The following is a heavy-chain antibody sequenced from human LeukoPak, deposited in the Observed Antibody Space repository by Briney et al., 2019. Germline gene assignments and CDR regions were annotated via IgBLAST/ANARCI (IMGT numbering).Heavy chain of an antibody. J-gene: IGHJ1*01. CDR2: ISWDGGST. Sequence: GGSLRLSCAASGFTFDDYAMHWVRQAPGKGLEWVSLISWDGGSTYYADSVKGRFTISRDNSKNSLYLQMNSLRAEDTALYYCAKDRGSGSYIFQHWGQGTLVTVSS. CDR3: AKDRGSGSYIFQH. V-gene: IGHV3-43D*03. CDR1: GFTFDDYA. D-gene: IGHD3-10*01.